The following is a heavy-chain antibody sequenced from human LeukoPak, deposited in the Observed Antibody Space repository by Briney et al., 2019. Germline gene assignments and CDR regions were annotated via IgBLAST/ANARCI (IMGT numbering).Heavy chain of an antibody. CDR1: GFTVSTNY. CDR2: IYSGGST. D-gene: IGHD7-27*01. Sequence: GGSLRLSCAASGFTVSTNYMSWVRQAPGKGLEWVSVIYSGGSTYYADSVKGRFTISRDNSKNTLYLQMNSLRAEDTAVYYCAKDLGAYNWGNDAFDIWGQGTMVTVSS. J-gene: IGHJ3*02. CDR3: AKDLGAYNWGNDAFDI. V-gene: IGHV3-53*01.